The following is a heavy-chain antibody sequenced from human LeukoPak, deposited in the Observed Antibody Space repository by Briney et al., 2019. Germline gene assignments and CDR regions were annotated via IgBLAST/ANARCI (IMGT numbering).Heavy chain of an antibody. CDR1: GFTFSSYA. D-gene: IGHD6-13*01. Sequence: GGSLRLSCTASGFTFSSYAMGWVRQAPGKGLEWVSGISAGAYTTYYADSVKGRFTLSRDTSKNTLYLQMNSLRAEDTAVYYCAKDGYSSSWFYFDYWGQGTLVTVSP. V-gene: IGHV3-23*01. J-gene: IGHJ4*02. CDR3: AKDGYSSSWFYFDY. CDR2: ISAGAYTT.